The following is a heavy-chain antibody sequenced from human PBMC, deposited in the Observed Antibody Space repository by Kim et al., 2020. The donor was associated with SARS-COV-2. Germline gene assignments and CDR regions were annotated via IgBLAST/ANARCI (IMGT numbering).Heavy chain of an antibody. D-gene: IGHD6-13*01. Sequence: SETLSLTCAVSGGSISSSNWWSWVRQPPGKGLEWVGEIYHSGTTNYNPSLKSRATISVDKSKNQSSLKLTSVTAADTAVYYCARRIAAPEEYFQHCGQGT. V-gene: IGHV4-4*02. J-gene: IGHJ1*01. CDR2: IYHSGTT. CDR3: ARRIAAPEEYFQH. CDR1: GGSISSSNW.